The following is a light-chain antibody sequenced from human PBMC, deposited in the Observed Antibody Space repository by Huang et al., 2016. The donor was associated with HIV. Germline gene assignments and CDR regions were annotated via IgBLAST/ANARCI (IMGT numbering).Light chain of an antibody. V-gene: IGKV1-8*01. J-gene: IGKJ3*01. Sequence: IRMTQSPSSLSASTGDRVTTTCRANQDINNLLAWYQHRPGIVPKLLIYAASTLQSGVPSRFSGNGSGTDFTLTIDCLHSEDVATYYCQQYYIHPLTFGPGTRVDIK. CDR2: AAS. CDR1: QDINNL. CDR3: QQYYIHPLT.